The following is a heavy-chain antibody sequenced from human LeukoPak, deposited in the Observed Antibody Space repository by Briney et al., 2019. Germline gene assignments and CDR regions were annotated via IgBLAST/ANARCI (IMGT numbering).Heavy chain of an antibody. CDR3: ARDRGYDSSGYPLYAFDI. CDR2: ST. V-gene: IGHV3-53*01. Sequence: STYSPPSVKPRFPISIANSKTTLYLQMNSLRADDTAVYYCARDRGYDSSGYPLYAFDIWGQGTMVTVSS. J-gene: IGHJ3*02. D-gene: IGHD3-22*01.